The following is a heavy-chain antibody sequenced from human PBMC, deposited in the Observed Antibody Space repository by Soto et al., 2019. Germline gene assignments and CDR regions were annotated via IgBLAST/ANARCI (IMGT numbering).Heavy chain of an antibody. V-gene: IGHV4-34*01. J-gene: IGHJ4*02. CDR1: GGSFSGYY. D-gene: IGHD3-3*01. CDR3: ARGSRYDFWSAWYFDY. Sequence: PSETLSLTCAVYGGSFSGYYWSWIRQPPGKGLEWIGEINHSGSTNYNPSLKSRVTISVDTSKNQFSLKLSSVTAADTAVYYCARGSRYDFWSAWYFDYWGQGTLVTVSS. CDR2: INHSGST.